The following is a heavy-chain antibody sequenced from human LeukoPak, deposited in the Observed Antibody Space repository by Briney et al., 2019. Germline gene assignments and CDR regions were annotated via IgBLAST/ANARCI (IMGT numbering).Heavy chain of an antibody. V-gene: IGHV4-34*01. CDR3: ARGGFYCGDDCYVDY. Sequence: SETLSLTCAVYGGSLSYYYWSWIRRSPEKGLEWIGEINRSGSANYNPSLKSRVTISVDTSKNQFSLKLSSVTAADTAVYYCARGGFYCGDDCYVDYWGQGTLVTVSS. J-gene: IGHJ4*02. D-gene: IGHD2-21*02. CDR1: GGSLSYYY. CDR2: INRSGSA.